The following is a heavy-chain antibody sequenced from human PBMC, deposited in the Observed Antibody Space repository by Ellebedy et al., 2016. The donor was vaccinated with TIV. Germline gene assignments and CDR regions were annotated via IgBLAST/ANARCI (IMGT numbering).Heavy chain of an antibody. J-gene: IGHJ4*02. CDR1: GFTFSSFW. V-gene: IGHV3-7*01. CDR3: ARVIPIAAIDY. Sequence: GESLKISCAASGFTFSSFWMNWVRQAPGKGLEWVANIKQDGSEKYYVDSVKGRFTISRDNAKNSLYLQMNSLRAEDTAVYYCARVIPIAAIDYWGQGTLVTVSS. D-gene: IGHD6-6*01. CDR2: IKQDGSEK.